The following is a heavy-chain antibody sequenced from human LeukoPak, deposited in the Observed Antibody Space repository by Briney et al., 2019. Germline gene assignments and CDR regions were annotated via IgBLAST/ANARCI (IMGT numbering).Heavy chain of an antibody. CDR2: ISGSGTYI. D-gene: IGHD3-10*01. Sequence: PGGSLRLSCTASGFTFMSYIMSWVRQAPGKGLEWVSSISGSGTYIYYVDSLKGRFTISRDNAKNSLYLQMNSLRAEDTAVYYCARDLRVTMNGGAAHWGQGTLVSVSS. J-gene: IGHJ4*02. CDR3: ARDLRVTMNGGAAH. CDR1: GFTFMSYI. V-gene: IGHV3-21*01.